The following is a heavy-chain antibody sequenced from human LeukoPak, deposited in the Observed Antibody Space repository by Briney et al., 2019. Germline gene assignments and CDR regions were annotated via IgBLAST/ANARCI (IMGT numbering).Heavy chain of an antibody. Sequence: GGSLRLSCAASGFTFDDYAMHWVRQALGKGLEWVSGISWNSGSIGYADSVKGRFTISRDNAKNSLYLQMNSLRAEDTALYYCAKDKERDGYYMGLDVWGKGTTVTVSS. D-gene: IGHD5-24*01. CDR3: AKDKERDGYYMGLDV. CDR1: GFTFDDYA. J-gene: IGHJ6*04. V-gene: IGHV3-9*01. CDR2: ISWNSGSI.